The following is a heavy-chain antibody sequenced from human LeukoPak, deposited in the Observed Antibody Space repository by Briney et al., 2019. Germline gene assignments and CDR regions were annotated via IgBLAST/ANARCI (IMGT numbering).Heavy chain of an antibody. CDR3: ARDNYDGYRGGVDY. Sequence: ASVKVSCKASGYTFTGYYMHWVRQAHGQGLEWMGRINPNSGGTNYAQKFQGRVTMTRDTSISTAYMELSRLRSDDTAVYYCARDNYDGYRGGVDYWGQGTLVTVSS. V-gene: IGHV1-2*06. CDR1: GYTFTGYY. J-gene: IGHJ4*02. D-gene: IGHD5-24*01. CDR2: INPNSGGT.